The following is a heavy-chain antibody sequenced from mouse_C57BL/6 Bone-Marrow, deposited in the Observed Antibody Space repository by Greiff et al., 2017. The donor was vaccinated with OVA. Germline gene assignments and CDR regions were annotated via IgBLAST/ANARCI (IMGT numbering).Heavy chain of an antibody. CDR2: INPNNGGT. Sequence: VQLQQSGPELVKPGASVKIPCKASGYTFTDYNMDWVKQSHGKSLEWIGDINPNNGGTIYNQKFKGKATLTVDKSSSTAYMEVRSLTSEDTAVYYCARRVVDRYAMDYWGQGTSVTVSS. CDR3: ARRVVDRYAMDY. CDR1: GYTFTDYN. D-gene: IGHD1-1*01. J-gene: IGHJ4*01. V-gene: IGHV1-18*01.